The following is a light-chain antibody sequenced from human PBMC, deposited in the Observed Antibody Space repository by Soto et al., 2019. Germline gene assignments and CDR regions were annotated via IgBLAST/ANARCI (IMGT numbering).Light chain of an antibody. CDR1: QTVRSSY. V-gene: IGKV3-20*01. J-gene: IGKJ1*01. CDR3: QEYGTSQWT. Sequence: EIVLTQSPGTLSLSPGERATLSCRASQTVRSSYLAWYQQKPGQAPRLLIYGASSRATGIPDRFSGSGSGTDFTLTISRLEPEDFAVYYCQEYGTSQWTFGQGTKVDI. CDR2: GAS.